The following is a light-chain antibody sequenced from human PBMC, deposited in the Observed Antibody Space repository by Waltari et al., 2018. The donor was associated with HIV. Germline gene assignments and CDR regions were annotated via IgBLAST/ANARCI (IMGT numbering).Light chain of an antibody. J-gene: IGLJ2*01. Sequence: QSALTQPASVSGSPGQSITISCTGTSSDVGSYNLFSWYQQHPGKAPKIMIYEGSKRPSGVSNRFSGSKSGNTASLTISGLQAEDEADYCCCSYAGSSTVVFGGGTKLTVL. CDR3: CSYAGSSTVV. CDR1: SSDVGSYNL. CDR2: EGS. V-gene: IGLV2-23*01.